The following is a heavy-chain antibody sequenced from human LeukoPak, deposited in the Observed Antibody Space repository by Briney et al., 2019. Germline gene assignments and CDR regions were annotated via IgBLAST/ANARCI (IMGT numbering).Heavy chain of an antibody. V-gene: IGHV3-23*01. CDR3: ATTDRRWLANFDY. J-gene: IGHJ4*02. D-gene: IGHD6-19*01. CDR2: ISGSGGST. CDR1: GFTFSSYA. Sequence: GGSLRLSCAASGFTFSSYAMSWVRQAPGKGLEWVSAISGSGGSTYYADSVKGRFTISRDNSKNTLYLQMNSLRAEDTAVYYCATTDRRWLANFDYWGQGTLVTVSS.